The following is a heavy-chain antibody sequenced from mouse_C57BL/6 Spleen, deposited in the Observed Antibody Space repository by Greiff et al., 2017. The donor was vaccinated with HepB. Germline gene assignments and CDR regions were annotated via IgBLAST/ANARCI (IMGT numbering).Heavy chain of an antibody. D-gene: IGHD1-1*02. CDR1: GFTFSDYG. CDR2: ISSGSSTI. J-gene: IGHJ4*01. CDR3: ARGVDGYAMDY. V-gene: IGHV5-17*01. Sequence: EVQLVESGGGLVKPGGSLKLSCAASGFTFSDYGMHWVRQAPEKGLEWVAYISSGSSTIYYADTVKGRFTISRDNAKNTLFLQMTSLRSEDTAMYYCARGVDGYAMDYWGQGTSVTVSS.